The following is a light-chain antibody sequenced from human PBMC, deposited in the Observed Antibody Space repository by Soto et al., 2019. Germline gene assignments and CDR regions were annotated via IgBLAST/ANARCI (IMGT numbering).Light chain of an antibody. Sequence: EIVMTQSPPTLYVSPGERATLSCRASQSISRNLAWFQQKPGQAPSLLIFGASTRAAGIPARFSGSGSGTDFSLTISGLQSEDFAVYFCHQYENWPKTFGQGTKVEI. CDR3: HQYENWPKT. J-gene: IGKJ1*01. CDR2: GAS. CDR1: QSISRN. V-gene: IGKV3-15*01.